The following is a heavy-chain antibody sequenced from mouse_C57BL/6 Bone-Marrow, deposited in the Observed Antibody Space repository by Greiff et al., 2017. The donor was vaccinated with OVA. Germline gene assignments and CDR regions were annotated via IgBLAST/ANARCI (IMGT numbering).Heavy chain of an antibody. J-gene: IGHJ2*01. CDR1: GFTFSSYA. CDR2: ISSGGDYI. D-gene: IGHD1-1*01. CDR3: TRGPITTVFDY. V-gene: IGHV5-9-1*02. Sequence: EVNVVESGEGLVKPGGSLKLSCAASGFTFSSYAMSWVRQTPEKRLEWVAYISSGGDYIYYADTVKGRFTISRDNARNTLYLQMSSLKSEDTAMYYCTRGPITTVFDYWGQGTTLTVSS.